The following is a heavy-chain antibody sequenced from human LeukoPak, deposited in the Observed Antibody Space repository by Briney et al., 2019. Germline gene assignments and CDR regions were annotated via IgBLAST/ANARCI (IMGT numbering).Heavy chain of an antibody. Sequence: ASVKVSCKASGFTFTSSAMQWVRQARGQRLEWIGWIVVGSGNTNYAQKFQEGVTITRDMSTSTAYMELSSLRSEDTAVYYCAAVIYDSSGYFRFDYWGQGTLVTVSS. J-gene: IGHJ4*02. D-gene: IGHD3-22*01. CDR2: IVVGSGNT. CDR1: GFTFTSSA. V-gene: IGHV1-58*02. CDR3: AAVIYDSSGYFRFDY.